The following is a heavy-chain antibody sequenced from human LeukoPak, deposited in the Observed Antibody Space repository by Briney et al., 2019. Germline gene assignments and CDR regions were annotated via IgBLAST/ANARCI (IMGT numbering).Heavy chain of an antibody. J-gene: IGHJ5*02. D-gene: IGHD6-13*01. CDR3: AYRPPKYSSSYGSANWFDP. CDR1: GYTFTSYG. V-gene: IGHV1-18*01. CDR2: ISAYNGNT. Sequence: ASVKVSCKASGYTFTSYGISWVRQAPGQGLEWMGWISAYNGNTDYAQKLQGRVTMTTDTSTSTAYMELSSLRSEDTAVYYCAYRPPKYSSSYGSANWFDPWGQGTLVTVSS.